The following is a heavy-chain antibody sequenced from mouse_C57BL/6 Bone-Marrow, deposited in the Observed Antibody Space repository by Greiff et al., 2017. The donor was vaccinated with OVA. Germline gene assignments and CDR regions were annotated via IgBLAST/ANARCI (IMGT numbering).Heavy chain of an antibody. CDR1: GFTIKNTY. CDR3: ARGYGSSFDY. D-gene: IGHD1-1*01. Sequence: EVQLVESVAELVRPGASVKLSCTASGFTIKNTYMHWVKQRPEQGLEWIGRIDPANGNTKYAPKFQGKATITADTSSNTAYLQLSSLTSEDTAIYYCARGYGSSFDYWGQGTTLTVSS. CDR2: IDPANGNT. J-gene: IGHJ2*01. V-gene: IGHV14-3*01.